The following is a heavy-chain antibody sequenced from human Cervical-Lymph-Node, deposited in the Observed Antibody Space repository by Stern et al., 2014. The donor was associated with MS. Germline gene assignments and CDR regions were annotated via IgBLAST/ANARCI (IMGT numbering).Heavy chain of an antibody. J-gene: IGHJ4*02. CDR1: GGTFSSYA. V-gene: IGHV1-69*01. D-gene: IGHD6-19*01. Sequence: QVQLMQSGAEVKTPGSSAKVSCKSSGGTFSSYAISLGRQAPGQGLEWMGGSIPIFGTANDAQKFQGRVTITADESTSTAYMELSSLRSEDTAVYYCARAGYIAVAGLDYWGQGTLVTVSS. CDR2: SIPIFGTA. CDR3: ARAGYIAVAGLDY.